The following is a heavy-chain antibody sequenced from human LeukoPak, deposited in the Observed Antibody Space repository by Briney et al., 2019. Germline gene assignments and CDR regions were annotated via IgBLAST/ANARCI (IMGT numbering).Heavy chain of an antibody. D-gene: IGHD3-22*01. CDR3: AREESYQDTNGYSYFFDS. CDR1: GGSIGWDY. CDR2: IYKSGTT. J-gene: IGHJ4*02. V-gene: IGHV4-4*07. Sequence: SETLSLTCTVSGGSIGWDYWSWIRQSAGKGLEWIGRIYKSGTTNYNPSFRSRVTMSVDTSKNHISLTLTSVTAADTAVYYCAREESYQDTNGYSYFFDSWGQGSLVTVSS.